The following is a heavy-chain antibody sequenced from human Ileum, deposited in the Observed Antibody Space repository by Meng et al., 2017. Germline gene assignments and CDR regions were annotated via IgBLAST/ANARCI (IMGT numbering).Heavy chain of an antibody. Sequence: QVQFVQSGAEVNKPGASVRISCKASGFTFSNYAIYWVRQAPGQSLEWLGWIHAGSGETKFSQTFQGRLTFDRDTSADTVYMELSSLTSGDRAVYYCGRGRASFYFDFLGQGTLVTVSS. CDR3: GRGRASFYFDF. D-gene: IGHD6-6*01. V-gene: IGHV1-3*01. CDR1: GFTFSNYA. J-gene: IGHJ4*01. CDR2: IHAGSGET.